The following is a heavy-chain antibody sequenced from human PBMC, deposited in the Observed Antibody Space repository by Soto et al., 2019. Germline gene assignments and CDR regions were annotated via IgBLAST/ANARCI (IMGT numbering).Heavy chain of an antibody. Sequence: QVQLVESGGGLVKPGGSLRLSCAASGLTFSDCYMNWIRQAPGKGLEWVSYISSSGSSINYAGSVKGRFTISRDNAKNSLYLQMHSLRAEDTAMYDWARVRFGEWGYAMDVWGQGTTVTVSS. D-gene: IGHD3-10*01. CDR3: ARVRFGEWGYAMDV. CDR2: ISSSGSSI. CDR1: GLTFSDCY. V-gene: IGHV3-11*01. J-gene: IGHJ6*02.